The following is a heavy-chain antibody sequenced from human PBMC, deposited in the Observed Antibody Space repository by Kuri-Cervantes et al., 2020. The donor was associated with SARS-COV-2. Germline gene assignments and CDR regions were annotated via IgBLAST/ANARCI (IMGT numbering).Heavy chain of an antibody. J-gene: IGHJ3*02. CDR2: ISWNSGSI. Sequence: SLKISCAASGFTFDDYAMHWVRQAPGKGLEWVSGISWNSGSIGYADSVKGRFTISRDNAKNSLYLQMNSLRAEDTAVYYCARDLQNYDFWSGYLVVDAFDIWGQGTMVTVSS. V-gene: IGHV3-9*01. CDR1: GFTFDDYA. CDR3: ARDLQNYDFWSGYLVVDAFDI. D-gene: IGHD3-3*01.